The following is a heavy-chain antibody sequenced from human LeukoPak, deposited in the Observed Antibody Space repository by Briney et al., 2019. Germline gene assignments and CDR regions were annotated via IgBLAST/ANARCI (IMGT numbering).Heavy chain of an antibody. CDR1: GDSVSSNSVT. CDR2: TYYRSTWYN. V-gene: IGHV6-1*01. J-gene: IGHJ5*02. Sequence: SQALSLTCAISGDSVSSNSVTWNWIRQSPSRGLEWLGRTYYRSTWYNDYAVSVRGRITVNPDTSKNQFSLHLNSVTPEDTAVYYCARRLTQYDCFDPWGQGTLVTVSS. CDR3: ARRLTQYDCFDP. D-gene: IGHD2-2*01.